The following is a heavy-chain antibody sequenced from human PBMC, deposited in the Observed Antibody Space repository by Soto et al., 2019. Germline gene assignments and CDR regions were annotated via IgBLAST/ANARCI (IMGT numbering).Heavy chain of an antibody. CDR1: GFTFSSYS. Sequence: GGSLRLSCAASGFTFSSYSMNWARQAPGKGLELIAYITSSSTTIFYADSVKGRFTISRDNAKNSLYLQMNSLRDEDTAVYYCARDNGMAGSFDPWGQGTLVTLSS. V-gene: IGHV3-48*02. D-gene: IGHD2-8*01. CDR2: ITSSSTTI. CDR3: ARDNGMAGSFDP. J-gene: IGHJ5*02.